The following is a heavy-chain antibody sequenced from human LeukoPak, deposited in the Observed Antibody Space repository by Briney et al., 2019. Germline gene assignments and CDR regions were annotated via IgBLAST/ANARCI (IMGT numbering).Heavy chain of an antibody. CDR2: MNPDSGNT. V-gene: IGHV1-8*01. CDR3: ARAMAMVRGVIGPYYFDY. D-gene: IGHD3-10*01. J-gene: IGHJ4*02. Sequence: SVKVSCKASGYTFTSYDINWVRQATGHGLEWMGWMNPDSGNTGYAQRFQGRVTMTRNTSISTAYTELSSLRSEDTAVYYCARAMAMVRGVIGPYYFDYWGQGTLVTVSS. CDR1: GYTFTSYD.